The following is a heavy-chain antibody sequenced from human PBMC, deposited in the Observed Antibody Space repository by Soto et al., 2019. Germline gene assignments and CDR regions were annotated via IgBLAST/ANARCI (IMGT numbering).Heavy chain of an antibody. CDR3: ARREYGDYDGLDY. Sequence: GESLKISCKGSGYSFPTYWIAWVRQMPGKGLEWMGIIYPGDSDTRYSPSFQGQVTISADKSISTAYLQWSGLKASDTAMYFCARREYGDYDGLDYWGQGTLVTVSS. CDR2: IYPGDSDT. CDR1: GYSFPTYW. J-gene: IGHJ4*02. V-gene: IGHV5-51*01. D-gene: IGHD4-17*01.